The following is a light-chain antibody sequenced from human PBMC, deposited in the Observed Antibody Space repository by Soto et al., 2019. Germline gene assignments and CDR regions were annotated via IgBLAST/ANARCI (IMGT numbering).Light chain of an antibody. V-gene: IGLV2-14*02. J-gene: IGLJ2*01. Sequence: QSVLTQPASVSGSPGQSITISCTGTSSDVGSYNLVSWYQQHPGKAPKLMIYEGSKRPSGVSNRFSGSKSGNTASLTISGLQAEDEADYYCSSYAGSNKVFGGGTKLTV. CDR3: SSYAGSNKV. CDR1: SSDVGSYNL. CDR2: EGS.